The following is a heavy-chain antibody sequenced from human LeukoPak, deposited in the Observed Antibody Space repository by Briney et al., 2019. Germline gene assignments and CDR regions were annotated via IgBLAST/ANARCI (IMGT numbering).Heavy chain of an antibody. CDR3: ARDRATQPGPPSFPVKY. D-gene: IGHD2-2*01. Sequence: GASVKVSCKASGYTFTGYYMHWVRQAPGQGLEWMGWINPNSGGTNYAQKFQGRVTMTRDTSISTAYKELSRLRSDDTAVYYCARDRATQPGPPSFPVKYWGQGTLVTVSS. CDR1: GYTFTGYY. CDR2: INPNSGGT. J-gene: IGHJ4*02. V-gene: IGHV1-2*02.